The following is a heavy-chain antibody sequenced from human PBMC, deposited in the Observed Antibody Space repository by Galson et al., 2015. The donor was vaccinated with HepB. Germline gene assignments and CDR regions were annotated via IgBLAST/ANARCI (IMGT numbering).Heavy chain of an antibody. CDR1: GFTFSSYA. V-gene: IGHV3-30*04. D-gene: IGHD6-13*01. J-gene: IGHJ5*02. Sequence: SLRLSCAASGFTFSSYAMHWVRQAPGKGLEWVAVISYDGSNKYYADSVKGRFTISRDNSKNTLYLQMNSLRAEDTAVYYCARDRRRIAAAGTSYWFDPWGQGTLVTVSS. CDR3: ARDRRRIAAAGTSYWFDP. CDR2: ISYDGSNK.